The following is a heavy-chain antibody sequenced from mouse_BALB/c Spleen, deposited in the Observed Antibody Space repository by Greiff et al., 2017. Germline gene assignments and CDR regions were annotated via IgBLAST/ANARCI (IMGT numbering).Heavy chain of an antibody. D-gene: IGHD1-1*01. CDR1: GFTFSSYA. Sequence: DVMLVESGGGLVKPGGSLKLSCAASGFTFSSYAMSWVRQSPEKRLEWVAEISSGGSYTYYPDTVTGRFTISRDNAKNTLYLEMSSLRSEDTAMYYCARESRRGSSSWFAYWGQGTLVTVSA. J-gene: IGHJ3*01. CDR3: ARESRRGSSSWFAY. CDR2: ISSGGSYT. V-gene: IGHV5-9-4*01.